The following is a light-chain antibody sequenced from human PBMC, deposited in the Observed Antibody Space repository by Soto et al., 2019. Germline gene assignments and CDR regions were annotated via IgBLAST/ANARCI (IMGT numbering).Light chain of an antibody. CDR3: QQTFNTPWT. J-gene: IGKJ1*01. CDR1: HTIINN. CDR2: AAS. Sequence: DIQMTQSPSSLSASVGDRVTITCRASHTIINNLNWFQQKPGKAPNLLIFAASNLQSGVPSRFSGSGSGTDFTLTINSLQPEDFATYFCQQTFNTPWTFGRGTKVDIK. V-gene: IGKV1-39*01.